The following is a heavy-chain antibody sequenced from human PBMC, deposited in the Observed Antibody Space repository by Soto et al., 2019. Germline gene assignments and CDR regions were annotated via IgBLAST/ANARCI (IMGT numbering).Heavy chain of an antibody. Sequence: TAEPLSLTCTVSVGSISSYDWSWIRQPPGKGLEWIGYIYYSGSTNYNPSLKSRVTISVDTSKNQFSLKLSSVTAADTAVYYCARVSGDGSSGYYYFDYWGQGTLVTVSS. J-gene: IGHJ4*02. V-gene: IGHV4-59*01. D-gene: IGHD3-22*01. CDR2: IYYSGST. CDR3: ARVSGDGSSGYYYFDY. CDR1: VGSISSYD.